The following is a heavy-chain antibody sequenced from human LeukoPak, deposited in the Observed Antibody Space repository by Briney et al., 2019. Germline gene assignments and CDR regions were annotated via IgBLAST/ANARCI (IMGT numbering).Heavy chain of an antibody. Sequence: GGSLRLSCAASGFTFTTYWMSWVRQAPGKGLEWVANINQDGSEEYYVDSVKGRFTISRDNSKNTLYLQMNSLRAEDTAVYYCARQKYSNNWYVWFDPWGQGTLVTVSS. CDR1: GFTFTTYW. CDR3: ARQKYSNNWYVWFDP. D-gene: IGHD6-13*01. J-gene: IGHJ5*02. V-gene: IGHV3-7*01. CDR2: INQDGSEE.